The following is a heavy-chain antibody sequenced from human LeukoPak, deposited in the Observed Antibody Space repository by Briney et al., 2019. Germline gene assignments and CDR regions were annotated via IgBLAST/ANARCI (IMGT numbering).Heavy chain of an antibody. CDR3: ARDRARYGSSPNWLDP. CDR1: GGTFSSYA. J-gene: IGHJ5*02. CDR2: IIPIFGTA. V-gene: IGHV1-69*05. Sequence: SVKVSCKASGGTFSSYAISWVRQAPGQGLEWMGGIIPIFGTANYAQKFQGRVTITTDESTSTAYMELSSLRSEDTAVYYCARDRARYGSSPNWLDPWGQGTLVTVSS. D-gene: IGHD6-13*01.